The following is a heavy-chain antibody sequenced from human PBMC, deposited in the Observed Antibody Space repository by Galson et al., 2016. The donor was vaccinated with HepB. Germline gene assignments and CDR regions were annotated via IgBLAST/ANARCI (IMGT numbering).Heavy chain of an antibody. CDR1: GYSFSSYW. CDR3: AKIVSGYADFDF. D-gene: IGHD5-12*01. V-gene: IGHV5-10-1*01. CDR2: IDPSDSYT. J-gene: IGHJ4*02. Sequence: QSVAEVKKPGESLRISCKASGYSFSSYWITWVRQMPGKGLEWMGRIDPSDSYTNYGPSFQGHVTISLDKSINTAYLQWSSLKASDTAMYYCAKIVSGYADFDFWGQGTLVTVSS.